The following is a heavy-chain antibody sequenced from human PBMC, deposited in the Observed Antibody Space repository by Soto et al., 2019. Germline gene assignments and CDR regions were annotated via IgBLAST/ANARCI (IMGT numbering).Heavy chain of an antibody. Sequence: SETLSLTCTVSGGSISSYYWSWIRQPPGKGLEWIGYIYYSGSTNYNPSLKSRVTISVDTSQNQFSLKLSSVTAADTAVYYCARVGDPGYCSSTSCTVDYYYYMDVWGKGTTVTVSS. J-gene: IGHJ6*03. D-gene: IGHD2-2*01. CDR3: ARVGDPGYCSSTSCTVDYYYYMDV. CDR1: GGSISSYY. CDR2: IYYSGST. V-gene: IGHV4-59*01.